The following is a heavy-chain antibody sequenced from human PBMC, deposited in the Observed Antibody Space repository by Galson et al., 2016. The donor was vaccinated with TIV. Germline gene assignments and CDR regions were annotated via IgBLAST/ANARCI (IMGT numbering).Heavy chain of an antibody. CDR2: IKQDGSEK. D-gene: IGHD3-16*01. CDR3: ARGRGGEYFDY. J-gene: IGHJ4*02. CDR1: EFAFANFW. Sequence: ALRLSCAVSEFAFANFWMTWVRQAPGKGLEWVANIKQDGSEKYYVDSVKGRFTISRDNAKNSGYLQMDSLRADDTAVYYCARGRGGEYFDYWGQGTLVSISP. V-gene: IGHV3-7*03.